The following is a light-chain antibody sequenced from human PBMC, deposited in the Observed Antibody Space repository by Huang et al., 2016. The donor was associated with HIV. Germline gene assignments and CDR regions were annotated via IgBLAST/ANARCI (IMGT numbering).Light chain of an antibody. V-gene: IGKV3D-15*01. CDR3: QHYNNWPPWT. CDR1: QGVSNN. Sequence: EIVMTQSPATLSVSPGERATLSCRASQGVSNNIAWYQQKPGQTPRLRIHGAPTRATGIADFTLTITSLQPEDSAVYYCQHYNNWPPWTFGPGTQVEI. CDR2: GAP. J-gene: IGKJ1*01.